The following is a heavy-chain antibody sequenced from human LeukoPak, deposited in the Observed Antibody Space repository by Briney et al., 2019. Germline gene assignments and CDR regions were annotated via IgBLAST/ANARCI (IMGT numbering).Heavy chain of an antibody. CDR3: TRVYLAVAGYNDY. D-gene: IGHD6-19*01. V-gene: IGHV3-49*04. J-gene: IGHJ4*02. CDR1: GFTFGDYA. Sequence: GGSLRFSCTASGFTFGDYAMSWVRQAPGKGLVGWGCIRNKAYGGTKEYAASVKGRFTISRDDSQSIAYLQMNSLKTEDTAVYYCTRVYLAVAGYNDYWGQGTLVTVSS. CDR2: IRNKAYGGTK.